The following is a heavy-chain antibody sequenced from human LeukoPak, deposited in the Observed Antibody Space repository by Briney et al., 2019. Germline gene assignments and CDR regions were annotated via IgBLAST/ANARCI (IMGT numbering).Heavy chain of an antibody. D-gene: IGHD3-10*01. Sequence: PGGSLRLSCAASGFTLSSYAMSWVRQGPGKGLEWVSAISVSGNTYHADSVKGRFTISRDNAKNSLYLQMNSLRAEDTALYYCAKDRSMVRGVRNYFDYWGQGTLVTVSS. CDR1: GFTLSSYA. CDR2: ISVSGNT. J-gene: IGHJ4*02. CDR3: AKDRSMVRGVRNYFDY. V-gene: IGHV3-23*01.